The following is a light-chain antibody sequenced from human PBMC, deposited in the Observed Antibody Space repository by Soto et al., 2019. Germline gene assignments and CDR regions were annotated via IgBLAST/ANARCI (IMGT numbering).Light chain of an antibody. Sequence: DIQMIQSPSSLSASVGDRVTITCRASQTINTYLNWYQQRPGKAPKLLIYASSSLQSGVPSRFSGSGSGTGFTLTIRSLQPEDSAIYYCQQSYSIPWTFGQGTKVEIK. CDR1: QTINTY. V-gene: IGKV1-39*01. CDR3: QQSYSIPWT. CDR2: ASS. J-gene: IGKJ1*01.